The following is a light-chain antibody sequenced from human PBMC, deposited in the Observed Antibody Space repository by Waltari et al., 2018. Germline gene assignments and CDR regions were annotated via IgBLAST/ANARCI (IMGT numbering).Light chain of an antibody. V-gene: IGKV3-20*01. Sequence: EIVLTQSPGTLSLTPGERATLSCRASQSIRSGYLAWYQKKPDQAPRPLMYVTSTRATGIPDRFSGSGSGTDFTLTISRLEPEDFAVYFCQQYSNLPPTFGQGTRVEIK. J-gene: IGKJ1*01. CDR2: VTS. CDR3: QQYSNLPPT. CDR1: QSIRSGY.